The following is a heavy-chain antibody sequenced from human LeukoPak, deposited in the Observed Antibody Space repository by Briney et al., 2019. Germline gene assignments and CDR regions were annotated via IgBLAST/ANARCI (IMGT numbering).Heavy chain of an antibody. CDR1: GGHISSYY. V-gene: IGHV4-59*04. CDR2: FYYCVSI. J-gene: IGHJ4*02. CDR3: ARGLKYYYGSGSYYNSQAHYYFDY. Sequence: PSETLSLTCSVPGGHISSYYWSWIRQPPGKGLEWIGYFYYCVSIYYNPSLKRRVTISVDTSKNHFSLKLSCVTAADTAVYYCARGLKYYYGSGSYYNSQAHYYFDYWGQGTLVTVSS. D-gene: IGHD3-10*01.